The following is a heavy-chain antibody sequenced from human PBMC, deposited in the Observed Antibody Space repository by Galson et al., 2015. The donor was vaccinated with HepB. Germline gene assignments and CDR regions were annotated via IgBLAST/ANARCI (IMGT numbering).Heavy chain of an antibody. V-gene: IGHV3-15*01. D-gene: IGHD3-10*01. CDR1: GFTFSNAW. J-gene: IGHJ4*02. Sequence: SLRLSCAASGFTFSNAWMSWVRQAPGKGLEWVGRIKSKTDGGTTDYAAPVKGRFTISRDDSKNTLYLQMNSLKTEDTAVYYCTTSFGLWFGEWSWGYWGQGTLVTVSS. CDR3: TTSFGLWFGEWSWGY. CDR2: IKSKTDGGTT.